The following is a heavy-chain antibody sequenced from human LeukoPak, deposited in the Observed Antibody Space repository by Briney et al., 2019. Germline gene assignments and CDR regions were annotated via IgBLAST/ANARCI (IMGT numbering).Heavy chain of an antibody. CDR2: ISGYNGNT. CDR3: ATGYNYYYYYMDV. D-gene: IGHD5-24*01. V-gene: IGHV1-18*01. Sequence: ASVKVSCKASGYTFTSYGITWVRQAPGQGLEWMGGISGYNGNTNYAQKFQGRVTMTTDTSTSTVYMELRSLRSDDTAVYYCATGYNYYYYYMDVWGKGTTVTISS. J-gene: IGHJ6*03. CDR1: GYTFTSYG.